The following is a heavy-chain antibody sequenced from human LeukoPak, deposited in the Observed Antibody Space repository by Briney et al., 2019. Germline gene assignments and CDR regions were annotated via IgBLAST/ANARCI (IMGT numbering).Heavy chain of an antibody. Sequence: PSETLSLTCAVSGGSISSGGYSWSWIRQPPGKGLEWIGYIYHSGSTYYNPSLKSRVTISVDRSKNQFSLKLSSVTAADTAVYYCARGRLYYDILTGYSSRGGFDYWGQGTLVTVSS. CDR2: IYHSGST. CDR1: GGSISSGGYS. J-gene: IGHJ4*02. V-gene: IGHV4-30-2*01. CDR3: ARGRLYYDILTGYSSRGGFDY. D-gene: IGHD3-9*01.